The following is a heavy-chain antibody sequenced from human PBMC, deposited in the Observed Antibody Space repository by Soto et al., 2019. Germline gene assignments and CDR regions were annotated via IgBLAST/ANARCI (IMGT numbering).Heavy chain of an antibody. CDR3: ARDDYDSSGYYPNNWFDP. CDR2: IYHSGST. J-gene: IGHJ5*02. Sequence: LSLTCAVSGGSISSGGYSWSWIRQPPGKGLEWIGYIYHSGSTYYNPSLKSRVTISVDRSKNQFSLKLSSVTAADTAVYYCARDDYDSSGYYPNNWFDPWGQGTLVTVSS. V-gene: IGHV4-30-2*01. D-gene: IGHD3-22*01. CDR1: GGSISSGGYS.